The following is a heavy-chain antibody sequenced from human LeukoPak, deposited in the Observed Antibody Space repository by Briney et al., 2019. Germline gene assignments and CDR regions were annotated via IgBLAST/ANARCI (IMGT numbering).Heavy chain of an antibody. CDR2: IYYSGGT. J-gene: IGHJ6*03. V-gene: IGHV4-39*07. Sequence: SETLSLTCTVSGGSISSNGYYWAWFRQPPGKGLEWIGSIYYSGGTYYNPSLKSRVTISVDTSKNQFSLKLSSVTAADTAVYYCARGRYDFWSGYPDHYYMDVWGKGTTVTVSS. CDR3: ARGRYDFWSGYPDHYYMDV. CDR1: GGSISSNGYY. D-gene: IGHD3-3*01.